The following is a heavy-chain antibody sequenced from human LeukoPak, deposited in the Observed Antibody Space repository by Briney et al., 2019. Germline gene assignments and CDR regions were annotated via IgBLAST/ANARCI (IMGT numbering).Heavy chain of an antibody. CDR1: GFTFSSYW. V-gene: IGHV3-7*01. CDR3: ARDSTYTGSFHDAFDI. D-gene: IGHD1-26*01. J-gene: IGHJ3*02. Sequence: PEGSLRLSCSASGFTFSSYWVTWVRQAPGKGLEWVANVKQDGSEKNYVDSVKGRFTISRDNAKNSLYLQMNSLRVDDTAVYYCARDSTYTGSFHDAFDIWGQGTMVIVSS. CDR2: VKQDGSEK.